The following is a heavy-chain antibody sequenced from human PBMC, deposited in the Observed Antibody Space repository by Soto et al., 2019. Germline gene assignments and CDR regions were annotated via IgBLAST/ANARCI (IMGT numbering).Heavy chain of an antibody. Sequence: GGSLRLSCAASGFTFSSYGMHWVRQAPGKGLEWVAVISYDGSNKYYADSVKGRFTISRDNSKNTLYLQMNSLRAEDTAVYYRAKDLEAPDYGDLAPDYWGQGTLVTVSS. CDR3: AKDLEAPDYGDLAPDY. CDR1: GFTFSSYG. J-gene: IGHJ4*02. CDR2: ISYDGSNK. V-gene: IGHV3-30*18. D-gene: IGHD4-17*01.